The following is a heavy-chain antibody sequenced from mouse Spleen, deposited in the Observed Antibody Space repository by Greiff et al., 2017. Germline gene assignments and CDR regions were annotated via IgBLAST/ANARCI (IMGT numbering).Heavy chain of an antibody. CDR1: GYTFTSYG. D-gene: IGHD2-1*01. CDR3: ARGRIYYGNYDGFAY. J-gene: IGHJ3*01. V-gene: IGHV1-81*01. Sequence: QVQLQQSGAELARPGASVKLSCKASGYTFTSYGISWVKQRTGQGLEWIGEIYPRSGNTYYHEKFKGKATLTADKSSSTAYMELRSLTSEDSAVYFCARGRIYYGNYDGFAYWGQGTLVTVSA. CDR2: IYPRSGNT.